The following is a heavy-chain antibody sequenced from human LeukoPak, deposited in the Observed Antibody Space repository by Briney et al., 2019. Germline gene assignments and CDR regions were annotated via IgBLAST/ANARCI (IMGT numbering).Heavy chain of an antibody. D-gene: IGHD2/OR15-2a*01. V-gene: IGHV3-30*04. J-gene: IGHJ5*02. CDR3: YLRFYGTKLGFDP. CDR2: ISYDGSNK. CDR1: GFTFSSYA. Sequence: PGRSLRLSCAASGFTFSSYAMHWVRQAPGKGLEWASVISYDGSNKYYADSVKGRFTISRDNSKNTLYLQMNSLRAEDTAVYYCYLRFYGTKLGFDPWGQGTLVTVSS.